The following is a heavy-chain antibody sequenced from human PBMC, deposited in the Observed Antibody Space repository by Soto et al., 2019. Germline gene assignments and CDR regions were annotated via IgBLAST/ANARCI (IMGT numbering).Heavy chain of an antibody. Sequence: ETLSLTCTVSGGSVSTNYWSWVRQPPGKGLEWIGYVYHSGSTYYNPSLKSRVTMSVDTSRNQLLLQLKSVTAADTAVYYCARRYGDCFDFWGQGTLVTVSS. CDR1: GGSVSTNY. D-gene: IGHD4-17*01. V-gene: IGHV4-59*02. CDR3: ARRYGDCFDF. J-gene: IGHJ4*02. CDR2: VYHSGST.